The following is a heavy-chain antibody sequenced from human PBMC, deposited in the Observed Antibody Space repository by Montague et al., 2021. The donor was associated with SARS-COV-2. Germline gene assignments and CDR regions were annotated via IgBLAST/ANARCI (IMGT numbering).Heavy chain of an antibody. V-gene: IGHV3-30*04. CDR1: GFTFSSYS. D-gene: IGHD6-19*01. CDR2: ISSDGINK. Sequence: SLRLSCAASGFTFSSYSMCWVRQAPGKGLEWVAVISSDGINKYFPDSVRDRFTISRDNSNNTVFLQMSSLRPEDTAVYYCARPGVQNNGWYLSYFEYWGQGSLVTVSA. CDR3: ARPGVQNNGWYLSYFEY. J-gene: IGHJ4*02.